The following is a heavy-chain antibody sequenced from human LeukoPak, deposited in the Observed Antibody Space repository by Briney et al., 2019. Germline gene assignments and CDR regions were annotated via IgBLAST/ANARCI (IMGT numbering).Heavy chain of an antibody. J-gene: IGHJ2*01. Sequence: GGSLRLSCAASGFTFRSYDMSWVRQAPGKGLEWVSSIDESGGRTFYLDSVKGRFTISRDNSKNTLYMQMNSLRAEDTAVYYCAKDFAVTGSGWYFDLWGRGTLVTVSS. CDR3: AKDFAVTGSGWYFDL. V-gene: IGHV3-23*01. CDR2: IDESGGRT. CDR1: GFTFRSYD. D-gene: IGHD3-10*01.